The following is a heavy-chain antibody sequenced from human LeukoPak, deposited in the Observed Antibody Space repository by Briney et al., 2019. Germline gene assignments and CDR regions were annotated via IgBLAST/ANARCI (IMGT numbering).Heavy chain of an antibody. CDR1: GGSISSSSYY. Sequence: SETLSLTCTVSGGSISSSSYYWGWIRQPPGKGLEWIGSIYYSGSTYYNPSLKSRVTISVDTSKNQFSLKLSSVTAADTAVYYCARLYGDYVANDYWGQGTLVTVSS. J-gene: IGHJ4*02. D-gene: IGHD4-17*01. CDR2: IYYSGST. V-gene: IGHV4-39*01. CDR3: ARLYGDYVANDY.